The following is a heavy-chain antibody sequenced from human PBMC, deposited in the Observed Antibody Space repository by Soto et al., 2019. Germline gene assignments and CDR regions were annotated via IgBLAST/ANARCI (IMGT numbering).Heavy chain of an antibody. CDR3: YSNYAGKHDY. D-gene: IGHD4-4*01. V-gene: IGHV1-24*01. CDR2: FDPEDCET. J-gene: IGHJ4*02. Sequence: ASVKVSCKVSGYTLTELSMHWVRQAPGKGLEWMGGFDPEDCETIYAQKFQGRVTMTEDTSTDTAYMELSSLRSEDTAVYYCYSNYAGKHDYWGQGTLVTVSS. CDR1: GYTLTELS.